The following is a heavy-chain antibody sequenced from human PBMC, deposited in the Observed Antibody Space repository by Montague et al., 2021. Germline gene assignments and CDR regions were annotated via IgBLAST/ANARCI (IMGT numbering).Heavy chain of an antibody. J-gene: IGHJ5*02. CDR1: SGSIFSAH. CDR3: AKQDYFVSGTSYKGFDP. V-gene: IGHV4-59*08. D-gene: IGHD3-10*01. CDR2: MFYGGAT. Sequence: SETLSLTCTVSSGSIFSAHWSWVRQPPGKGQEWLGYMFYGGATSNNPSLKSRVTMSIDTSTNQFSLKLSLVTAADTAVYYCAKQDYFVSGTSYKGFDPWGQGILVTVSS.